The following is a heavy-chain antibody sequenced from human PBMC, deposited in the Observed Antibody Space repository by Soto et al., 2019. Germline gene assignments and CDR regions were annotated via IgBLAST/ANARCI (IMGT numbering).Heavy chain of an antibody. J-gene: IGHJ4*02. V-gene: IGHV4-59*01. D-gene: IGHD3-22*01. CDR3: ARGNYYDSSGYYDY. CDR2: IYYSGST. CDR1: GGTFSSYY. Sequence: SXTLSLTCTVSGGTFSSYYWSWIRQPPGKGLEWIGYIYYSGSTNYNPSLKSRVTISVDTSKNQFSLKLSSVTAADTAVYYCARGNYYDSSGYYDYWGQGTLVTVSS.